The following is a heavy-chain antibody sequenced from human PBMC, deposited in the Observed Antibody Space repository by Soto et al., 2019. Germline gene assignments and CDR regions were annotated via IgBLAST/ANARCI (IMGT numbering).Heavy chain of an antibody. Sequence: SLKSSCKGSGYSFTSYWIVSVHQMPGKGLEWMGIIYPGDSDTRYSPSFQGQVTISADKSISTAYLQWSSLKASDTAMYYCARASYYYDSSGPPGDYWGQGTLVTVSS. CDR3: ARASYYYDSSGPPGDY. CDR1: GYSFTSYW. D-gene: IGHD3-22*01. V-gene: IGHV5-51*07. CDR2: IYPGDSDT. J-gene: IGHJ4*02.